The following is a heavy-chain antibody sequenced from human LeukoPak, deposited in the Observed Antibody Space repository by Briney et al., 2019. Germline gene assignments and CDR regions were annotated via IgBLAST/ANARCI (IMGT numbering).Heavy chain of an antibody. CDR1: GGTFSSYA. CDR3: AITGAYSSGWYRRYFDY. V-gene: IGHV1-69*13. D-gene: IGHD6-19*01. J-gene: IGHJ4*02. CDR2: IIPIFGTA. Sequence: SVKVSCKASGGTFSSYAISWVRQAPGQGLEWMGGIIPIFGTANYAQKFQGRVTITADESTSTAYMELSSLRSEDTAVYYCAITGAYSSGWYRRYFDYWGRGTLVTVSS.